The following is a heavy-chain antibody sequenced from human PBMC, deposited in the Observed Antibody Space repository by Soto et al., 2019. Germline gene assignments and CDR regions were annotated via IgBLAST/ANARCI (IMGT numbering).Heavy chain of an antibody. CDR3: ARAAVAAGGPFDK. V-gene: IGHV4-34*01. D-gene: IGHD2-15*01. CDR1: GGSFSGFF. CDR2: VNHGGST. Sequence: TLSLTCAVSGGSFSGFFWGWIRQPPGKGLEWIGEVNHGGSTNYNPSLKSRVTISSDTSKDHFSLALRSVTAADTAVYYCARAAVAAGGPFDKWGQGALVTVSS. J-gene: IGHJ4*02.